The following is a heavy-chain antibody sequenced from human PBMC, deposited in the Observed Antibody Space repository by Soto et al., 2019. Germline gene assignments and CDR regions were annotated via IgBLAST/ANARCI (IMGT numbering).Heavy chain of an antibody. Sequence: GGSLRLSCAASGFTCNTYGMTWVRQAPGKGLDGVSTVSGSGGGTYYADCVKGRFTISRVNSKNTMYLQMSNLRAEDTAVYFCARIGPYCGGDCYPDFDFWGLGTPVTVSS. CDR1: GFTCNTYG. D-gene: IGHD2-21*02. J-gene: IGHJ4*02. CDR2: VSGSGGGT. CDR3: ARIGPYCGGDCYPDFDF. V-gene: IGHV3-23*01.